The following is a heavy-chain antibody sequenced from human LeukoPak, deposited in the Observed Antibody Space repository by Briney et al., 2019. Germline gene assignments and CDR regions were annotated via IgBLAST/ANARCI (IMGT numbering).Heavy chain of an antibody. CDR3: ARAGGSGSYYFDF. J-gene: IGHJ4*02. D-gene: IGHD1-26*01. Sequence: GESLKISCKGSGYSFTSYRIGWVRQMPGKGLEWMGIISPGDSDTRYSPSFQGQVTISADKSISTAYLQWSSLKASDTAMYCCARAGGSGSYYFDFWGQGTLVTVSS. CDR2: ISPGDSDT. V-gene: IGHV5-51*01. CDR1: GYSFTSYR.